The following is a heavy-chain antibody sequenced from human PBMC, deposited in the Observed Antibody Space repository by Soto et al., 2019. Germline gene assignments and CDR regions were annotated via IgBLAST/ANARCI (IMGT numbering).Heavy chain of an antibody. CDR1: QFTFRSYG. J-gene: IGHJ4*02. CDR3: AKDLHSSGWAAYNFDY. D-gene: IGHD6-25*01. CDR2: ISYDGRNK. Sequence: GSLRLSCATSQFTFRSYGMHWVRQPPGKGLEWVALISYDGRNKYYADSVKGRFTISRDNTKNTLYLQMNSLRAEDSAVYYCAKDLHSSGWAAYNFDYWGQGTLVTVSS. V-gene: IGHV3-30*18.